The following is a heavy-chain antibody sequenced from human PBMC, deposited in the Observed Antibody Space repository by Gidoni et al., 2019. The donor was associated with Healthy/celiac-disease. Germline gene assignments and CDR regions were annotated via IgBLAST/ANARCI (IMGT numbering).Heavy chain of an antibody. D-gene: IGHD3-16*01. CDR3: ASGGRDPNAFDI. CDR1: GGSISSYY. Sequence: QVQLQESGPGLVKLSETLSLTCTVSGGSISSYYWSWIRQPPGKGLEWIGYIYYSGSTNYNPPLKSRVTISVDTSKNQFSLKLSSVTAADTAVYYCASGGRDPNAFDIWGQGTMVTVSS. V-gene: IGHV4-59*01. CDR2: IYYSGST. J-gene: IGHJ3*02.